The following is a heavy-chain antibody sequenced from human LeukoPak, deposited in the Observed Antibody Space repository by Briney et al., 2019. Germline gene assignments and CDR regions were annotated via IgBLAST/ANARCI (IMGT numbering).Heavy chain of an antibody. D-gene: IGHD6-13*01. CDR2: INTDGSAT. CDR1: GFTFSNYW. CDR3: TRGTAETAGIDY. J-gene: IGHJ4*02. Sequence: GGSLRLSCTASGFTFSNYWMHWVRQAPGKGLVWISHINTDGSATTYGDPAKGRFTVSRDNAKNTLFLQMNSLRVEDTGVYYCTRGTAETAGIDYWGQGALVTVSP. V-gene: IGHV3-74*01.